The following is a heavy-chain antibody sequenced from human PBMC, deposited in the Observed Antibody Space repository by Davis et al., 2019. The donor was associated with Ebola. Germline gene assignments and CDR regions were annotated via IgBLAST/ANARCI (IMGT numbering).Heavy chain of an antibody. CDR2: IDPSDSYT. CDR3: ASALLLFHAFDI. J-gene: IGHJ3*02. D-gene: IGHD3-10*01. Sequence: KVSCKGSGYSFTSYWISWVRQMPGKGLEWMGRIDPSDSYTNYSPSFQGHVTISADKSISTAYLQWSSLKASDTAMYYCASALLLFHAFDIWGQGTTVTVSS. V-gene: IGHV5-10-1*01. CDR1: GYSFTSYW.